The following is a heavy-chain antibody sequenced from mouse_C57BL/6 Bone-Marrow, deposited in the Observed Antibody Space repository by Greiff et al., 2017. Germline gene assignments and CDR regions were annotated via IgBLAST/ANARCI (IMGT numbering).Heavy chain of an antibody. D-gene: IGHD1-1*01. CDR1: GYAFSSSW. CDR3: ARCYGSSRYYYAMDY. Sequence: QVQLQQSGPELVQPGASVKISCKASGYAFSSSWMNWVKQRPGKGLEWIGRIYPGDGDTNYNGKFKGKATLTADKSSSTAYMQLSSLTSEDSAVYFCARCYGSSRYYYAMDYWGQGTSVTVSS. CDR2: IYPGDGDT. J-gene: IGHJ4*01. V-gene: IGHV1-82*01.